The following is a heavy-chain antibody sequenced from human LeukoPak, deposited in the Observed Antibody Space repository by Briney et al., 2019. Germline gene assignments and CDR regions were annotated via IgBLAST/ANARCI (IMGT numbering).Heavy chain of an antibody. CDR2: INHSGST. Sequence: SETLSLTCAVYGGSFSGYYWSRIRQPPGKGLEWIGEINHSGSTNYNPSLKSRVTISVDTSKNQFSLKLSSVTAADTAVYYCARGKSIAAAGTRYYFDYWGQGTLVTVSS. J-gene: IGHJ4*02. D-gene: IGHD6-13*01. CDR3: ARGKSIAAAGTRYYFDY. CDR1: GGSFSGYY. V-gene: IGHV4-34*01.